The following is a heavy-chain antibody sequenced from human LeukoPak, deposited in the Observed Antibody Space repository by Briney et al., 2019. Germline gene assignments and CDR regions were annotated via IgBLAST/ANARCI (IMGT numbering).Heavy chain of an antibody. J-gene: IGHJ4*02. CDR1: GFSLTTHGVA. V-gene: IGHV2-5*02. D-gene: IGHD6-19*01. Sequence: SGPTLMNPTPTLTLTFTFSGFSLTTHGVAMGWIRQPPGKALEWLTLFYWDEDKRYSPSLKSRLTITKDTSKSQVVLTMTNVDPLDTATYYGAQSVKNGWYHFDTWGQGTLVTVSS. CDR2: FYWDEDK. CDR3: AQSVKNGWYHFDT.